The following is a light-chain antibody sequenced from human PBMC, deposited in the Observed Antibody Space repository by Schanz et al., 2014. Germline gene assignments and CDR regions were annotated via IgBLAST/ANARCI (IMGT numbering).Light chain of an antibody. CDR3: CSYAVVTSVI. CDR1: SGDVGTYNL. V-gene: IGLV2-23*01. Sequence: QSALTQPASVSGSPGQSITISCTGTSGDVGTYNLVSWYQQHPGKAPKVMIYEGSKRPSGVSNRFSGSKSGNTASLTISGLQTEDEADYYCCSYAVVTSVIFGGGTKLTVL. CDR2: EGS. J-gene: IGLJ2*01.